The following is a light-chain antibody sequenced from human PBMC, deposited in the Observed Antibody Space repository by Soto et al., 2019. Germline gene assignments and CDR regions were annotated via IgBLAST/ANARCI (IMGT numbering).Light chain of an antibody. CDR2: GAS. J-gene: IGKJ2*01. Sequence: EIVLTQSPGTLSLSPGERATLSCRASQSVSSSSLAWYQQNPGQAPRPLIYGASSRATGIPDSFGGSGSGIDFTLNISRLEPEDFAMYYCLQYGSLLYTFGKGTKMKIK. CDR1: QSVSSSS. V-gene: IGKV3-20*01. CDR3: LQYGSLLYT.